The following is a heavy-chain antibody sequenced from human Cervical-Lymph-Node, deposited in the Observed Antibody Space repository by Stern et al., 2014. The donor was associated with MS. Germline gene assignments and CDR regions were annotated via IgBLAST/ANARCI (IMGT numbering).Heavy chain of an antibody. Sequence: MQLVQSGAEVKKPGESLKISCKGSGYRFSSYWIGWVRQMPGQGLEWMGSIYPGDSATRYSPSFHGQGNISADKSISTAYLQWSSLKASDTAMYYCARRGIAVGDAFDIWGQGTMVTVSS. V-gene: IGHV5-51*03. CDR2: IYPGDSAT. D-gene: IGHD6-19*01. J-gene: IGHJ3*02. CDR1: GYRFSSYW. CDR3: ARRGIAVGDAFDI.